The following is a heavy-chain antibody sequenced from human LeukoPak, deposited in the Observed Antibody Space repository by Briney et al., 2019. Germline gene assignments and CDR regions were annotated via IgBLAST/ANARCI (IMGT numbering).Heavy chain of an antibody. CDR2: IYYSGST. J-gene: IGHJ3*02. V-gene: IGHV4-39*01. D-gene: IGHD3-10*01. Sequence: PSETLSLTCTVSGGSISSSSYYWGWIRQPPGKGLEWIGSIYYSGSTYYNPSLKSRVTISVDTSKNQFSLKLSSVTAADTAVYYCARYLWFGELLMAFDIWGQGTMVTVSS. CDR1: GGSISSSSYY. CDR3: ARYLWFGELLMAFDI.